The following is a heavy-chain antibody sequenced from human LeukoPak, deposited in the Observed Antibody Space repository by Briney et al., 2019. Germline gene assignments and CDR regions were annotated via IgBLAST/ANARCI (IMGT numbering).Heavy chain of an antibody. D-gene: IGHD2-15*01. CDR1: GYTFTSYG. Sequence: ASVKVSCKASGYTFTSYGINWVRQAPGQGLEWMGIINPSGGSTSYAQKFQGRVTMTRDMSTSTVYMELSSLRSEDTAVYYCARGASGSYFDYWGQGTLVTVSS. J-gene: IGHJ4*02. V-gene: IGHV1-46*01. CDR3: ARGASGSYFDY. CDR2: INPSGGST.